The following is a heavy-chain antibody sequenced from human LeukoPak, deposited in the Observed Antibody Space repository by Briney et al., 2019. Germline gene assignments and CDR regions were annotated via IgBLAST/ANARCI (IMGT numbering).Heavy chain of an antibody. D-gene: IGHD2-2*01. CDR1: GFTFSSYW. CDR3: ARAITGDTVSTFDP. J-gene: IGHJ5*02. Sequence: QSGGSLRLSCAASGFTFSSYWMHWVRQAPGKGLVWVSRIDSAGISTSYADSVKGRFTISRDNAKNTLYLQMNSLRAEDAAVYFCARAITGDTVSTFDPWGQGTLVTVSS. V-gene: IGHV3-74*01. CDR2: IDSAGIST.